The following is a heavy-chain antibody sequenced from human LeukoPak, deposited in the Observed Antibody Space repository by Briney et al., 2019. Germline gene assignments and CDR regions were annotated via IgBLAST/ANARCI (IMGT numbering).Heavy chain of an antibody. J-gene: IGHJ4*02. CDR2: INPNSGGT. Sequence: GASVNVSCKASGYTFTGYYMHWVRQAPGQGLEWMGWINPNSGGTNYAQKFQGRVTMTRDTSISTAYMELSRLRSDDTAVYYCARALVGFGELWDYWGQGTLVTVSS. V-gene: IGHV1-2*02. CDR1: GYTFTGYY. D-gene: IGHD3-10*01. CDR3: ARALVGFGELWDY.